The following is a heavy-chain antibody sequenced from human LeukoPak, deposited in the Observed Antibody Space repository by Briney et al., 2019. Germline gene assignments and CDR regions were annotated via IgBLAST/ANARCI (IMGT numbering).Heavy chain of an antibody. Sequence: SETLSLTCAVYGGSFSGYYWSWIRQPPGKGLEWIGEINHSGSTNYNPSLKSRVTISVDTSKNQFSLKLCSVTAADTAVYYCARVVITIFGVVMHYYYYGMDVWGQGTTVIVSS. J-gene: IGHJ6*02. D-gene: IGHD3-3*01. V-gene: IGHV4-34*01. CDR3: ARVVITIFGVVMHYYYYGMDV. CDR1: GGSFSGYY. CDR2: INHSGST.